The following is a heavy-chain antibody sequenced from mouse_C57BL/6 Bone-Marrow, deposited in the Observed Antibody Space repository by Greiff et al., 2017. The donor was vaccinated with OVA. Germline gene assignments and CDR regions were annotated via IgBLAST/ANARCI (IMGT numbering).Heavy chain of an antibody. V-gene: IGHV5-4*03. D-gene: IGHD1-1*01. Sequence: EVKLVESGGGLVKPGGSLKLFCAASGFTFSSYAMSWVRQTPEKRLEWVATISDGGSYTYYPDNVKGRFTISRDNAKNNLYLQMSHLKSEDTAMYYCARGGYGSRFAYWGQGTLVTVSA. CDR1: GFTFSSYA. CDR2: ISDGGSYT. CDR3: ARGGYGSRFAY. J-gene: IGHJ3*01.